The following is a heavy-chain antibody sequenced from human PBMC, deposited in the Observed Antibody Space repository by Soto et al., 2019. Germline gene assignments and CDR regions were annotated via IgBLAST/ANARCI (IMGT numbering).Heavy chain of an antibody. CDR3: ARSYCSSTSCQYYYYYYMDV. CDR2: IVVGSGNT. Sequence: SVKVSCKASGFTFTSSAVQWVRQARGQRLEWIGWIVVGSGNTNYAQKFQERVTITRDMSTSTAYMELSSLRSEDTAMYYCARSYCSSTSCQYYYYYYMDVWGKGTTVTV. CDR1: GFTFTSSA. V-gene: IGHV1-58*01. J-gene: IGHJ6*03. D-gene: IGHD2-2*01.